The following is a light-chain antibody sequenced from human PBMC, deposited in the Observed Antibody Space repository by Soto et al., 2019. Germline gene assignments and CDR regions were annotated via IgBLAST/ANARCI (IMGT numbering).Light chain of an antibody. CDR1: QSVSSS. CDR2: DAS. CDR3: QQRSNWPLS. Sequence: EIVLTQSPVTLSLSPGERATLSWRASQSVSSSLAWYQQKPGQAPRLLIYDASNRATGIPARFSGSGSETDFNLTVSSLEPEDFAVYYCQQRSNWPLSFGGGTKVEIK. V-gene: IGKV3-11*01. J-gene: IGKJ4*01.